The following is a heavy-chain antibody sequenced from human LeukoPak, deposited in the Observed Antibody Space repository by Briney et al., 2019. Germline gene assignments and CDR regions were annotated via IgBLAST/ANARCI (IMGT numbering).Heavy chain of an antibody. D-gene: IGHD1-26*01. V-gene: IGHV1-24*01. CDR2: FVPEDGET. CDR3: ATVMGVGSSSSLDY. CDR1: GYTLTELS. Sequence: ASVKVSCKVSGYTLTELSMHWVRQAPRKGLEWMGGFVPEDGETIYAQKFQGRVTMTEDTSTDTAYMELSSLRSEDTAVYYCATVMGVGSSSSLDYWGQGTLVTVSS. J-gene: IGHJ4*02.